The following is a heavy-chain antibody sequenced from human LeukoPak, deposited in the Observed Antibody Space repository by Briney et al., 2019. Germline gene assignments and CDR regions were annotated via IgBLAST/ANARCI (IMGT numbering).Heavy chain of an antibody. V-gene: IGHV4-59*08. D-gene: IGHD6-19*01. J-gene: IGHJ4*02. Sequence: PSETLSLTCTVSGGSISNDYWSWIRQPPGKGRELIGYIYYSGSTDYNPSLQSRVTISVDTSKNQFSLKLSSVTAADTAVYYCATAVAGRFDSWGQGTLVTVSS. CDR2: IYYSGST. CDR1: GGSISNDY. CDR3: ATAVAGRFDS.